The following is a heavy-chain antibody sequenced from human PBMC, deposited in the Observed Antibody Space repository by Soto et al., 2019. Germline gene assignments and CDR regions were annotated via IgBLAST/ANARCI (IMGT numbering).Heavy chain of an antibody. CDR2: ISASETNR. CDR1: GFNFRSYA. J-gene: IGHJ4*02. V-gene: IGHV3-23*01. D-gene: IGHD6-19*01. CDR3: ARDNAKVDGTSLTGY. Sequence: GGSLRLSCAGSGFNFRSYAMIWVRQAPGKGLEWVSGISASETNRFYADSVKGRFTISRDNSKDTLYLQMNSLRVEDTAVYYCARDNAKVDGTSLTGYWGQGTLVTVSS.